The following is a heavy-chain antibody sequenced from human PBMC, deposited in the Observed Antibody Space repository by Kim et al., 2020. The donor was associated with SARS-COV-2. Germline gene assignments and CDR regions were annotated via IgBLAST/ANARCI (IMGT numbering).Heavy chain of an antibody. CDR1: GGSISSTSYY. CDR3: ARTPFLTDYYTKVLRYWYFDL. J-gene: IGHJ2*01. CDR2: IYHSGTT. D-gene: IGHD3-9*01. V-gene: IGHV4-39*02. Sequence: SETLSLTCTVSGGSISSTSYYWGWIRQPPGKGLEWIGNIYHSGTTFYNPSLKSRVTMSVDPSNNHFTLHLSSVTAADTALYYCARTPFLTDYYTKVLRYWYFDLWGRGTLVTVSS.